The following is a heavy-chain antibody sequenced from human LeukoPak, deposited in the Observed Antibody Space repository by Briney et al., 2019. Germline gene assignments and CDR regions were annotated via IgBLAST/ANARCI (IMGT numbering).Heavy chain of an antibody. CDR1: GGSISSYY. D-gene: IGHD2-2*01. CDR3: ARDQSLGYCSSTSCYASDY. J-gene: IGHJ4*02. Sequence: PSETLSLTCTVSGGSISSYYWSWIRQPAGKGLEWIGRLYTSGSTNYNPSLKSRVTMSVDTSKNQFSLKLSSVTAADTAVYYCARDQSLGYCSSTSCYASDYWGQGTLVTDSS. CDR2: LYTSGST. V-gene: IGHV4-4*07.